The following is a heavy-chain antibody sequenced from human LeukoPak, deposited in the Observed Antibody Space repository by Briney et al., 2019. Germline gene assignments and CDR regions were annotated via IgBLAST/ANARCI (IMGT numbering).Heavy chain of an antibody. CDR3: AKDWDPGYYDSSGSYPDY. Sequence: PGGSLRLSCAASGFTSISFGMHWVRQAPGKGLEWVALISYDGSNKYYADSVKGRFTISRDNSKNTLYLQMNSLRAEDAAVYYCAKDWDPGYYDSSGSYPDYWGQGTLVTVSS. CDR1: GFTSISFG. CDR2: ISYDGSNK. J-gene: IGHJ4*02. V-gene: IGHV3-30*18. D-gene: IGHD3-22*01.